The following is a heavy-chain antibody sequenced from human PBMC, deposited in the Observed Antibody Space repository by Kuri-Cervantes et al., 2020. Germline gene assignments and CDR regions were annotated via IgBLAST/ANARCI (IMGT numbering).Heavy chain of an antibody. CDR1: GYTFTYYD. CDR2: INPSGGST. CDR3: ARAWRRSGSYPGGD. J-gene: IGHJ4*02. V-gene: IGHV1-46*01. Sequence: GESLKISCKASGYTFTYYDMHWVRQAPGQGLEWMGIINPSGGSTTYAQKFQGRVTMTRDTSTSTIYMELSSLRSEDTAIYYCARAWRRSGSYPGGDWGQGTLVTVSS. D-gene: IGHD3-10*01.